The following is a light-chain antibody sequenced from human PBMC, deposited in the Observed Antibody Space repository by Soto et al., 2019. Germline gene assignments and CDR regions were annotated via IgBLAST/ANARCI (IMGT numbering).Light chain of an antibody. CDR3: QQYNNWPRT. Sequence: DSQMTQSPSSLSASVGDRVTITCRASQSISSYLNWYQQKPGKAPKLLIYAASSLQSGVPSRFSGSGSGTDFTLTISSLQAEDVVVYYCQQYNNWPRTFGQGTKVDIK. V-gene: IGKV1-39*01. CDR2: AAS. J-gene: IGKJ1*01. CDR1: QSISSY.